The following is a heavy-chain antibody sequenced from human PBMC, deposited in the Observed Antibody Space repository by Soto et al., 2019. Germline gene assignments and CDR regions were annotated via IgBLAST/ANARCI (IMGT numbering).Heavy chain of an antibody. CDR3: ARVSRGYSSSSGYFQH. CDR2: SSHSGST. Sequence: SETLSLTCAVYGGSFSGYYWSWIRQPPGKGLEWIGESSHSGSTYYNPSLKSRVTISVDTSKNQFSLKLSSVTAADTAVYYCARVSRGYSSSSGYFQHWGQGTLVTVS. CDR1: GGSFSGYY. J-gene: IGHJ1*01. V-gene: IGHV4-34*09. D-gene: IGHD6-6*01.